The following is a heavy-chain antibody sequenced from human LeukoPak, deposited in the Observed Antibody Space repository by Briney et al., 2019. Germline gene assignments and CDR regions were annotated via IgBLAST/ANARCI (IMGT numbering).Heavy chain of an antibody. CDR2: IYPGDSDT. D-gene: IGHD2-2*02. V-gene: IGHV5-51*01. CDR1: GYRFTNYW. CDR3: AIGGDSSTSCYRCCDY. Sequence: GASLKISSKGSGYRFTNYWIGWVRQMPGKGLEWMGLIYPGDSDTRYSPSFQGQVTISADKSINTAYLQWSSLKASDTAMYYCAIGGDSSTSCYRCCDYWGQGTLVTVSS. J-gene: IGHJ4*02.